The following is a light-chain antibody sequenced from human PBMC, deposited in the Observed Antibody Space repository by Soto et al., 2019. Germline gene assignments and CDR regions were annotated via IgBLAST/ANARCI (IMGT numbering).Light chain of an antibody. Sequence: DIRVTKSPAIGPGSIGDRGTITCRASQTISSWVAWYQQKPGKAPKLLIYKASTLKSGVPSRFSGSGSGTEFTLTISILQPDDFATYYCQHYNSYSEALGQGTKVDIK. CDR3: QHYNSYSEA. V-gene: IGKV1-5*03. J-gene: IGKJ1*01. CDR1: QTISSW. CDR2: KAS.